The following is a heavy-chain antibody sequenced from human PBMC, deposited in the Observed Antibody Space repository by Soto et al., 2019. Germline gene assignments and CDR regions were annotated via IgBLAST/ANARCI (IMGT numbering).Heavy chain of an antibody. Sequence: QIQVIQSGPEVKKPGASVKVSCKSSGYTFTSHGFAWVRQAPGQGLEWMGWISTFNGKTDYAQKFQGRLTMTADTRTITGYMELSSLRSDDTDVYYCARLLTEGATYREDAFDLWGQGTKVTVSS. CDR3: ARLLTEGATYREDAFDL. J-gene: IGHJ3*01. CDR2: ISTFNGKT. CDR1: GYTFTSHG. V-gene: IGHV1-18*01. D-gene: IGHD1-26*01.